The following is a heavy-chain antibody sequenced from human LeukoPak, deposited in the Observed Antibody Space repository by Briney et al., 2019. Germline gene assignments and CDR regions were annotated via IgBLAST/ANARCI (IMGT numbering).Heavy chain of an antibody. J-gene: IGHJ4*02. V-gene: IGHV4-34*01. CDR1: GGSFSSYY. Sequence: PSETLSLTCAVYGGSFSSYYWSWIRQPPGKGLEWIGEINHSGSTNYNPSLKSRVTISVDTSKNQFSLKLSSVTAADTAVYYCARVPYGSGSYSIPYYVGYWGQGTLVTVSS. CDR2: INHSGST. D-gene: IGHD3-10*01. CDR3: ARVPYGSGSYSIPYYVGY.